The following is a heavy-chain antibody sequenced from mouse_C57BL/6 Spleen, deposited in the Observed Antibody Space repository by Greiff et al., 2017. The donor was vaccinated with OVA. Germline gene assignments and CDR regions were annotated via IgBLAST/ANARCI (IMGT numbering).Heavy chain of an antibody. J-gene: IGHJ2*01. Sequence: EVKLMESGGGLVQPGGSLSLSCAASGFTFTDSYMSWVRQPPGKALEWLGFIRNKANGYPTDYSASLKGRFTISRDNSQSILDLQMNALGAEDSATYYCARYLVPGSSYFGDWGKGTTLTVYS. CDR2: IRNKANGYPT. CDR3: ARYLVPGSSYFGD. V-gene: IGHV7-3*01. CDR1: GFTFTDSY. D-gene: IGHD1-1*01.